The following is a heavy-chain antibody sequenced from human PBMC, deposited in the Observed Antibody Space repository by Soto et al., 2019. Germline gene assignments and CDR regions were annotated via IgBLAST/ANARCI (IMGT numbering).Heavy chain of an antibody. V-gene: IGHV1-69*13. CDR1: GGTFRSYA. Sequence: GSSVKAACKASGGTFRSYAISWVRQAPGQGLESMGGIIPLFDTAKYTQKFQGRGTITADESTSTAYMELSSMRSEDMAVYYGARDLITGTPGYWGQGTLVTYPQ. CDR2: IIPLFDTA. CDR3: ARDLITGTPGY. D-gene: IGHD1-20*01. J-gene: IGHJ4*02.